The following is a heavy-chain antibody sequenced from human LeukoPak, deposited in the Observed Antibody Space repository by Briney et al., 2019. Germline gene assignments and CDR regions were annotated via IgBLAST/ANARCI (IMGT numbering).Heavy chain of an antibody. Sequence: ASVKVSCKASGYTFTSYGISWVRQAPGQGLEWMGWISAYNGNTNYAQKLQGRVTMTTDTSTSTAYMELRSLRSDDTAVYYCARLASYYDTRGAFDIWGQGTMVTVSS. D-gene: IGHD3-22*01. J-gene: IGHJ3*02. V-gene: IGHV1-18*01. CDR3: ARLASYYDTRGAFDI. CDR1: GYTFTSYG. CDR2: ISAYNGNT.